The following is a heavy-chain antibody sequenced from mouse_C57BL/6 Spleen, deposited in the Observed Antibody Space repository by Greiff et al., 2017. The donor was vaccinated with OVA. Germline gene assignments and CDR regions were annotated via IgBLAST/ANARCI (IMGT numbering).Heavy chain of an antibody. Sequence: VHVKQSGPVLVKPGASVKMSCKASGYTFTDYYMNWVKQSHGKSLEWIGVINPHNGGTSYNQKFKGKATLTVDKSSSTAYMELNSLTSEDSAVYYCARGTTEDAMDYWGQGTSVTVSS. CDR3: ARGTTEDAMDY. J-gene: IGHJ4*01. V-gene: IGHV1-19*01. D-gene: IGHD1-1*01. CDR2: INPHNGGT. CDR1: GYTFTDYY.